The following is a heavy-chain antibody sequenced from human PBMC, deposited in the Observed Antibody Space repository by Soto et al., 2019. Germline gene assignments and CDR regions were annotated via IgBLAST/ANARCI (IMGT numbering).Heavy chain of an antibody. CDR3: AKDLTSQGVGATTFDY. CDR2: ISSSGGST. J-gene: IGHJ4*02. V-gene: IGHV3-23*04. Sequence: EVQLVESGGGLVKPGGSLRLSCAASGFTFSSYSMNWVRQAPGKGLEWVSSISSSGGSTYYADSVKGRFTISRDNSKNTLYLQMNSLRAEDTAVYYCAKDLTSQGVGATTFDYWGQGTLVTVSS. D-gene: IGHD1-26*01. CDR1: GFTFSSYS.